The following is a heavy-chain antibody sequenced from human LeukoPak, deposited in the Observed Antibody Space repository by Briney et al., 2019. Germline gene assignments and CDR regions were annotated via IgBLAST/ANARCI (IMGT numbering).Heavy chain of an antibody. J-gene: IGHJ3*02. CDR3: ASGITFGGVIVSERAFDI. Sequence: GGSLRLSCAASGFTVSSNYMSWVRQAPGKGLEWVSVIYSGGSTYYADSVKGRFTISRDNSKNTLYLQMNSLRAEDTAVYYCASGITFGGVIVSERAFDIWGQGTMVTVSS. V-gene: IGHV3-66*01. CDR1: GFTVSSNY. CDR2: IYSGGST. D-gene: IGHD3-16*02.